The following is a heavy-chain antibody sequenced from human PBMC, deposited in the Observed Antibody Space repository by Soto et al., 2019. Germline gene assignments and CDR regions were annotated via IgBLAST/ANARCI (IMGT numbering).Heavy chain of an antibody. J-gene: IGHJ6*02. Sequence: WGSLRLSCAASGVTFSNACMSWGRQAPGQGLELVGRGKIKTDGGTTDYAAPVNGRFTISRDDSKNTLYLKMNSLTAEDTAVYYCTTDQGSGYYQYYYYYYGMDLWGQGTMVTVSS. V-gene: IGHV3-15*01. D-gene: IGHD3-3*01. CDR1: GVTFSNAC. CDR2: GKIKTDGGTT. CDR3: TTDQGSGYYQYYYYYYGMDL.